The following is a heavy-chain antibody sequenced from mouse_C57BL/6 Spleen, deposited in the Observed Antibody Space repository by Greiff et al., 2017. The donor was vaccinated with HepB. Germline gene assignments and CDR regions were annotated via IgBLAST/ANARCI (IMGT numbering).Heavy chain of an antibody. J-gene: IGHJ2*01. Sequence: VQVVESGAELVRPGASVTLSCKASGYTFTDYEMHWVKQTPVHGLEWIGAIDPETGGTAYNQKFKGKAILTADKSSSTAYMELRSLTSEDSAVYYCTRWSITTVNFDYWGQGTTLTVSS. V-gene: IGHV1-15*01. D-gene: IGHD1-1*01. CDR1: GYTFTDYE. CDR3: TRWSITTVNFDY. CDR2: IDPETGGT.